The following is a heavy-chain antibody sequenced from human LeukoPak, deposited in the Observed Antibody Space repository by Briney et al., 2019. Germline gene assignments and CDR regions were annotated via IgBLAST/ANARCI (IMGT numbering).Heavy chain of an antibody. CDR3: AKALEDYVWGSYRYTSGFFSYFDY. D-gene: IGHD3-16*02. J-gene: IGHJ4*02. Sequence: GGSLRPSCAASGFTFSSYSMSWVRQAPGKGLEWVSAISGSGGSTYYADSVKGRFTISRDNSKNTLYLQMNSLRAEDTAVYYCAKALEDYVWGSYRYTSGFFSYFDYWGQGTLVTVSS. V-gene: IGHV3-23*01. CDR2: ISGSGGST. CDR1: GFTFSSYS.